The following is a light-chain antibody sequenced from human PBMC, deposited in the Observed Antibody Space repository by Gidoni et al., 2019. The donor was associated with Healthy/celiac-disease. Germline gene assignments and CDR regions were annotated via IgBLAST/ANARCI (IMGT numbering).Light chain of an antibody. CDR3: QQYGSSPIT. CDR2: GAS. V-gene: IGKV3-20*01. Sequence: EIVLTQSPGTLSLSPGDRATLSCRASQSVSSSYLAWYQQKPGQAPRLLIYGASSRATGIPARFSGSGVGTDFTLTISRLEPEDFAVYYCQQYGSSPITFGGGTKVEIK. CDR1: QSVSSSY. J-gene: IGKJ4*01.